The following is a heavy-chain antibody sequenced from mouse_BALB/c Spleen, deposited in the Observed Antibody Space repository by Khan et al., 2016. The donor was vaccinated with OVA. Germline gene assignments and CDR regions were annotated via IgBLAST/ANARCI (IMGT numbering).Heavy chain of an antibody. J-gene: IGHJ2*01. CDR2: IWAGGST. CDR3: ARLEDI. Sequence: QVQLQVSGPGLVAPSQSLSITCTFSGFSLTSYGVHWVRQPPGKGLEWLGVIWAGGSTTYNSALMSRLSISKDNSKSQVFLKMNSLQTGDRAMYYCARLEDIWGQGTTLTVSS. D-gene: IGHD1-3*01. CDR1: GFSLTSYG. V-gene: IGHV2-9*02.